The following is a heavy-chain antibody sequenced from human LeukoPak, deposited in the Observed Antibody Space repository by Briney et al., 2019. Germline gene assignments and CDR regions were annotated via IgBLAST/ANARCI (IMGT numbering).Heavy chain of an antibody. Sequence: PGGSLRLSCAASGFTFTSHAVSWVRQAPGKGLKWTSAISGSGDSTYYADSVKGRFTISRDNSGNTVYLQMNSLRAEDTAVYYCARDFWDDFEYFDLWGHGTLVTVSS. D-gene: IGHD3-3*01. CDR3: ARDFWDDFEYFDL. V-gene: IGHV3-23*01. J-gene: IGHJ2*01. CDR2: ISGSGDST. CDR1: GFTFTSHA.